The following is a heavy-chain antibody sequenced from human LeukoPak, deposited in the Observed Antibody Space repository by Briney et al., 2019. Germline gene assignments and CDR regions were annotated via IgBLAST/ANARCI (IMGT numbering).Heavy chain of an antibody. D-gene: IGHD1-26*01. CDR1: GXSXSSYY. CDR2: IYYSGST. J-gene: IGHJ3*02. Sequence: SETLSLTCTVSGXSXSSYYWSWIRQXXXXXXEXIGYIYYSGSTNYNPSLKSRVTISVDTSKNQFSLKLSSVTAADTAVYYCARARARARGAFDIWGQGTMVTVSS. CDR3: ARARARARGAFDI. V-gene: IGHV4-59*01.